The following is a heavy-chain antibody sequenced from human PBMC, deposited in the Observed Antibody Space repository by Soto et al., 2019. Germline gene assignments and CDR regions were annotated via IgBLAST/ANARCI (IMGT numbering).Heavy chain of an antibody. CDR3: ARSQGSSTRLEISYYYYYGMDV. CDR2: IIPIPGTA. V-gene: IGHV1-69*01. J-gene: IGHJ6*02. Sequence: QVQLVQSGAEVKKPGSSVKVSCKASGGTFGSYAISWVRQAPGQGLEWMGGIIPIPGTANYAQKFQGRVTIAADESPSTAYMELSSLRSEDTAVYYCARSQGSSTRLEISYYYYYGMDVWGQGTTVTVSS. D-gene: IGHD2-2*01. CDR1: GGTFGSYA.